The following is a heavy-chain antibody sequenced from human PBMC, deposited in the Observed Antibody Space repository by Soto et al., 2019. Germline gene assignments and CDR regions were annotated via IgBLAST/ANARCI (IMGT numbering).Heavy chain of an antibody. CDR1: GFTFTRYS. Sequence: LRLSCAASGFTFTRYSMNWVRQAPGKGLEWVSSISSTTNYIYYGDSMKGRFTISRDNAKNSLYLEMNSLRAKDTAVYYCARESEDLTSNFDYWGQGTLVTVSS. V-gene: IGHV3-21*06. CDR2: ISSTTNYI. J-gene: IGHJ4*02. CDR3: ARESEDLTSNFDY.